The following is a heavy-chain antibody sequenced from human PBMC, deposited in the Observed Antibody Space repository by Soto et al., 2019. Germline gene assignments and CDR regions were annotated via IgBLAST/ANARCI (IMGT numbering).Heavy chain of an antibody. V-gene: IGHV1-2*04. CDR3: ARGIKYGDYSRWFDP. D-gene: IGHD4-17*01. CDR1: GYTFTSYA. J-gene: IGHJ5*02. Sequence: ASVKVSWKASGYTFTSYAMHWVRQAPGQGLEWLGWINPNSGGTNYAQKFQGWVTMTRDTSMSTAYMELSSLRSEDTAVYYCARGIKYGDYSRWFDPWGPGTLVTVSS. CDR2: INPNSGGT.